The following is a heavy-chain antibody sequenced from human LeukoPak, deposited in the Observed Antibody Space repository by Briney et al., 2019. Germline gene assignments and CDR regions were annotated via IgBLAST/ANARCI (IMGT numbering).Heavy chain of an antibody. CDR3: ARGPHFDY. Sequence: LRLSCAASGFTFSDYYMSWIRQPPGKGLEWIGYIYSSGSTNYNPSLKSRVAISVDTSKNQFSLKLSSVTAADTAVYYCARGPHFDYWGQGTLVTVSS. CDR2: IYSSGST. J-gene: IGHJ4*02. CDR1: GFTFSDYY. V-gene: IGHV4-59*01.